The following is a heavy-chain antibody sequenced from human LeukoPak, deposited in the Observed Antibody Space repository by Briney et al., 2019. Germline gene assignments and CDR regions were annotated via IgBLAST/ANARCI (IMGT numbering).Heavy chain of an antibody. D-gene: IGHD3-10*01. CDR3: ARVLAGTMFRGWVGRDV. CDR2: IYYKWRT. Sequence: PSETLSLTCTVSGGPLSSYHWSCTPHPPGRGLEWIGHIYYKWRTNYNPSLKSQVTISVDTSKNQFSLKLSSVPAADTAVYYGARVLAGTMFRGWVGRDVWGQGTKVSVCS. CDR1: GGPLSSYH. V-gene: IGHV4-59*08. J-gene: IGHJ6*02.